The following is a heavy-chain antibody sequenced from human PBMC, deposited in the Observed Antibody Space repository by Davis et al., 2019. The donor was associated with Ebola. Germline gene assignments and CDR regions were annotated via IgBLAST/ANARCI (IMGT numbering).Heavy chain of an antibody. CDR2: IYYSGST. J-gene: IGHJ3*02. CDR1: GGSISSYY. CDR3: ARTYPDHDAFDI. Sequence: SETLSLTCTVSGGSISSYYWSWIRQPPGKGLEWIGYIYYSGSTNYNPSLKSRVTISVDTSKNQFSLKLSSVTAADTAVYYWARTYPDHDAFDIWGQGTMVTVSS. V-gene: IGHV4-59*01. D-gene: IGHD1-14*01.